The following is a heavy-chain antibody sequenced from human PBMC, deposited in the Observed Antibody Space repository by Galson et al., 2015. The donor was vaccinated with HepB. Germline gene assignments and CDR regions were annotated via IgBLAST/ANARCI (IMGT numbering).Heavy chain of an antibody. Sequence: SVKVSCKASGGTFSSYAISWVRQAPGQGLEWMGGIIPIFGTANYAQKFQGRVTITADESTSTAYMELSSLRSEDTAVYYCASSMKEARSMVQGVTLNWFDPWGQGTLVTVSS. CDR1: GGTFSSYA. D-gene: IGHD3-10*01. J-gene: IGHJ5*02. V-gene: IGHV1-69*13. CDR2: IIPIFGTA. CDR3: ASSMKEARSMVQGVTLNWFDP.